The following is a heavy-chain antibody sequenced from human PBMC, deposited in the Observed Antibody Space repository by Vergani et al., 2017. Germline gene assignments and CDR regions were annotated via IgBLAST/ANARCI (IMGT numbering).Heavy chain of an antibody. CDR2: IYYSGST. V-gene: IGHV4-34*01. Sequence: QVQLQQWGAGLLKPSETLSLTCAVYGGSFSGYYWSWIRQPPGKGLEWIGSIYYSGSTYYNPSLKSRVTISVDTSKNQFSLKLSSVTAADTAVYYCAREPYSNYEGGIGDDGDYWGQGTLVTVSS. J-gene: IGHJ4*02. CDR3: AREPYSNYEGGIGDDGDY. CDR1: GGSFSGYY. D-gene: IGHD4-11*01.